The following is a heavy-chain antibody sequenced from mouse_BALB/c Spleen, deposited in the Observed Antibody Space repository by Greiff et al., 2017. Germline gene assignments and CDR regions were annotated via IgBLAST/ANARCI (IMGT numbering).Heavy chain of an antibody. D-gene: IGHD2-4*01. CDR3: ARGSRRSTMITGFAY. V-gene: IGHV2-6-7*01. J-gene: IGHJ3*01. CDR2: IWGDGST. CDR1: GFSLTGYG. Sequence: VQLQESGPGLVAPSQSLSITCTVSGFSLTGYGVNWVRQSPGKGLEWLGMIWGDGSTDYNSALKSRLSISKDNSKSQVFLKMNSLQTDDTARYYCARGSRRSTMITGFAYWGQGTLVTVSA.